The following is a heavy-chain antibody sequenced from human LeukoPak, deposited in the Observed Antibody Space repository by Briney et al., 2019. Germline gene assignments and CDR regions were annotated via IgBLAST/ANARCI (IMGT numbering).Heavy chain of an antibody. CDR2: IYYSGST. D-gene: IGHD1-26*01. CDR3: ARHAGSYHSHFDY. V-gene: IGHV4-39*01. Sequence: PGESLGLSCAASGFTFSNAWMSWVRQAPGKGLEWIGSIYYSGSTYYNPSLKSRVTISVDTSKNQFSLKLSSVTAADTAVYYCARHAGSYHSHFDYWGQGTLVTVSS. J-gene: IGHJ4*02. CDR1: GFTFSNAW.